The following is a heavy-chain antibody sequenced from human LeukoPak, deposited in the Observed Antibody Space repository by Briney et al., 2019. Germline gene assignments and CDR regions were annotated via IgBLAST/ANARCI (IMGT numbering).Heavy chain of an antibody. D-gene: IGHD6-6*01. CDR2: FDPEDGET. CDR3: AKGVNEFSSSSHYYYMDV. CDR1: GYTLTELS. J-gene: IGHJ6*03. V-gene: IGHV1-24*01. Sequence: ASVKVSCKVSGYTLTELSMHWVRQAPGKGLEWMGGFDPEDGETIYAQKFQGRVTMTEDTSTDTAYMELSSLRSEDTAVYYCAKGVNEFSSSSHYYYMDVWGKGTTVTVSS.